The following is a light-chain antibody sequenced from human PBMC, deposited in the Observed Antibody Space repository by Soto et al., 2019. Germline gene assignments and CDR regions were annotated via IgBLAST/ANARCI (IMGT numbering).Light chain of an antibody. V-gene: IGKV1-5*01. CDR2: DAS. Sequence: DIQMTQSPSTLSASVGDRVTITCRASQSISHWLAWYQQKPGKAPKFLIYDASSLESGVPSRFSGSGSGTDFTLTISSLQPEDFATYYCQQSYSTPRITFGQGTRLEIK. CDR3: QQSYSTPRIT. J-gene: IGKJ5*01. CDR1: QSISHW.